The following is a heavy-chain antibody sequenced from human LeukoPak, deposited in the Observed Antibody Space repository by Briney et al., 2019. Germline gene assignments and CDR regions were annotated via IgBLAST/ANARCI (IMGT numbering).Heavy chain of an antibody. CDR2: IYSGGST. J-gene: IGHJ4*02. V-gene: IGHV3-66*01. CDR1: GFTVSSNY. Sequence: PGGSLRLSCAASGFTVSSNYMSWVRQAPGKGLEWVSAIYSGGSTYYADSVKGRFTISRDNSKNTLYLQMNSLRAEDTAVYYCARAGIGLYYDILTGYDYWGQGTLVTVSS. CDR3: ARAGIGLYYDILTGYDY. D-gene: IGHD3-9*01.